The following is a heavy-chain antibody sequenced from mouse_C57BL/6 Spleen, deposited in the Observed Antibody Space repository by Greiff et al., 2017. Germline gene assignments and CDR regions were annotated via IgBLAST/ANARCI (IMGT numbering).Heavy chain of an antibody. CDR2: IYPGSGST. J-gene: IGHJ2*01. CDR1: GYTFTSYW. V-gene: IGHV1-55*01. CDR3: ASRYDYDEAYFDY. Sequence: VQLQQPGAELVKPGASVKMSCKASGYTFTSYWITWVKQRPGQGLEWIGDIYPGSGSTNYNEKFKSKATLTVDTSSSTAYMQLSSLTSEDSAVYYCASRYDYDEAYFDYWGQGTTLTVSS. D-gene: IGHD2-4*01.